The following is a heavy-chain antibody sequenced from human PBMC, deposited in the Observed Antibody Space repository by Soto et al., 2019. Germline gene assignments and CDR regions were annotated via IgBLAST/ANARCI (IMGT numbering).Heavy chain of an antibody. D-gene: IGHD3-3*01. J-gene: IGHJ1*01. CDR1: GFTFSNYA. CDR3: AKSDWSDALGGWH. V-gene: IGHV3-23*01. CDR2: IKGSGDYT. Sequence: DVQLLESGGGLVQPGGSLRLSCAGSGFTFSNYAMSWVRQAPGKGLEWVSAIKGSGDYTYYADSVKGRSTISRDNSKHPLYLQMNSLAAEDTAVYYCAKSDWSDALGGWHWGQGTLVTVSS.